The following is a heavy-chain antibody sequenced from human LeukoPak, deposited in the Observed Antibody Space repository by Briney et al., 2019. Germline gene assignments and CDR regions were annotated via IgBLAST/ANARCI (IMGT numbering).Heavy chain of an antibody. D-gene: IGHD3-10*01. CDR3: GGGGGAWELLGY. CDR1: GGSITNNHF. V-gene: IGHV4-4*02. J-gene: IGHJ4*02. Sequence: PSETLSLTCAVSGGSITNNHFWTWVRQPPGMGLEWIADIFHNGIASYNPSLKSRVTISMDKSKNQLSLTLSSVTTADTAVYYWGGGGGAWELLGYWSQGILVTVSS. CDR2: IFHNGIA.